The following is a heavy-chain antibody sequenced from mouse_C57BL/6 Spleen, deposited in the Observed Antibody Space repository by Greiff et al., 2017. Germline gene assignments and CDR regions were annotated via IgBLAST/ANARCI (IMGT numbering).Heavy chain of an antibody. CDR2: IDPSDSYT. D-gene: IGHD2-3*01. V-gene: IGHV1-69*01. J-gene: IGHJ3*01. CDR1: GYTFTIYW. CDR3: ARLNDGYYSY. Sequence: QVQLKQPGAELVMPGASVKLSCKASGYTFTIYWMHWVKQRPGQGLEWIGEIDPSDSYTNYNQKFKGKSTLTVDKSSSTAYMLLSSLTSEDSAVYYCARLNDGYYSYWGQGTLVTVSA.